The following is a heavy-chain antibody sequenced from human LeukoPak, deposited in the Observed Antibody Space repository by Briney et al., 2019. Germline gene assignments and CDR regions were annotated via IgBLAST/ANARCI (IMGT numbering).Heavy chain of an antibody. J-gene: IGHJ4*02. CDR3: ARSVLLWFGESEGIDY. CDR2: INHSGST. V-gene: IGHV4-34*01. Sequence: SETLSLTCAVYGGSFSGYYWSWIRQPPGKGLEWIGEINHSGSTNYNPSLKSRVTISVDTSKNQFSLKLSSVTAADTAVYYCARSVLLWFGESEGIDYWGQGTLVTVSS. CDR1: GGSFSGYY. D-gene: IGHD3-10*01.